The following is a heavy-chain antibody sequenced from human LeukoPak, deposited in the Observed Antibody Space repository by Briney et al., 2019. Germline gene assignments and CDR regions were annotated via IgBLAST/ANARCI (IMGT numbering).Heavy chain of an antibody. J-gene: IGHJ5*02. V-gene: IGHV4-59*01. CDR3: ARVDGGSCSGGYCYANRFDP. D-gene: IGHD2-15*01. CDR2: MYYSGSP. CDR1: GASITTYY. Sequence: PSETLSLTCTVSGASITTYYWSWIRQPPGKRLEWIAYMYYSGSPNYNPSLKSRVSMSVDTSENQFSLKLSSVTAADTAVSYCARVDGGSCSGGYCYANRFDPWGQGTLVTVSS.